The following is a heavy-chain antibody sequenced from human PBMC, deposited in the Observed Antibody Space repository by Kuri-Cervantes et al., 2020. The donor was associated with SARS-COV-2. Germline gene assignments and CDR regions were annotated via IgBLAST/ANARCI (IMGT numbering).Heavy chain of an antibody. J-gene: IGHJ4*02. CDR1: GFTFSSYA. V-gene: IGHV3-23*03. CDR3: AKDGYPYCGGDCYSDY. D-gene: IGHD2-21*02. Sequence: GGSLRLSCAASGFTFSSYAMSWVRQAQGKGLEWVSVIYSGGSSTYYADSVKGRFTISRDNSKNTLYLQMNSLRAEDTAVYYCAKDGYPYCGGDCYSDYWGQGTLVTVSS. CDR2: IYSGGSST.